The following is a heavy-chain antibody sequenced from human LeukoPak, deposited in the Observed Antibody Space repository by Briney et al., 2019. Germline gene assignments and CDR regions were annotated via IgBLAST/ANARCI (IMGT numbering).Heavy chain of an antibody. D-gene: IGHD4/OR15-4a*01. CDR3: ASSVWWPYYFDY. CDR2: IYYDGST. CDR1: GGSIRGNGYY. J-gene: IGHJ4*02. Sequence: TSETLSLTCTVSGGSIRGNGYYWGWIRQAPGKGLEWIGSIYYDGSTYYNPSLKSRVTISVDTPKNYFSLKLSSVTAADTAVYYCASSVWWPYYFDYWGQGTLVTVSS. V-gene: IGHV4-39*02.